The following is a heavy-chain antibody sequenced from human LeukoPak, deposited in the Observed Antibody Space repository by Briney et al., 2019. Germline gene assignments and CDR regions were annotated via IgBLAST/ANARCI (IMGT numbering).Heavy chain of an antibody. D-gene: IGHD6-13*01. CDR2: IYYSGST. V-gene: IGHV4-39*07. J-gene: IGHJ6*02. Sequence: SETLSLTCTVSGGSISSSSCYWVWIRQPPGKGLEGIGCIYYSGSTYYNPSPKSRVTISVDRSKNQFSLKLSSVTAADTAVYYCARGKWDSSWDYSYGMDVWGQGTTVTVSS. CDR1: GGSISSSSCY. CDR3: ARGKWDSSWDYSYGMDV.